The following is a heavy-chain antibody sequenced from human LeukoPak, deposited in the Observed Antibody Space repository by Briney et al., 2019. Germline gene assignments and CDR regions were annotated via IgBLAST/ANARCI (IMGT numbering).Heavy chain of an antibody. CDR2: IRSDGTSK. V-gene: IGHV3-30*02. D-gene: IGHD5-18*01. J-gene: IGHJ4*02. Sequence: GGSLRLSCAASGFTFSTYGMHWVRQAPGKGLEWVAFIRSDGTSKYYTDSVKGRFTISRDNSKNTLYLQMNSLRAEDTAVYYCAKDSWRGYSPSGPGYYFDYWGQGTLVTVSS. CDR3: AKDSWRGYSPSGPGYYFDY. CDR1: GFTFSTYG.